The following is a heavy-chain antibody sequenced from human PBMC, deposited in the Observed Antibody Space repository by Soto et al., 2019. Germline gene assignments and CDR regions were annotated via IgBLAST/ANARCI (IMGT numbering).Heavy chain of an antibody. D-gene: IGHD5-12*01. J-gene: IGHJ6*02. CDR1: GYTFTSYG. V-gene: IGHV1-18*04. Sequence: ASVKVSCKASGYTFTSYGISWVRQAPGQGLEWMGWISAYNGNTNYAQKLQGRVTMTTDTSTSTAYMELRSLRSDDTAVYYCARVGGTRGYLNYGMEVWGQGTTVTVSS. CDR3: ARVGGTRGYLNYGMEV. CDR2: ISAYNGNT.